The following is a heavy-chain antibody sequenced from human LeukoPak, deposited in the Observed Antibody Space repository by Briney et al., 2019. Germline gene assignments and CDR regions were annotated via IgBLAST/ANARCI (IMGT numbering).Heavy chain of an antibody. J-gene: IGHJ3*02. D-gene: IGHD3-3*01. CDR3: ATAIITIFGVAPDAFDI. CDR1: GYSFTSYW. Sequence: GESLKISCQGSGYSFTSYWIGWVRQMPGKGLEWMGIIYPGDSDTRYSPSFRGQVTISADKSISTAYLQWSSLKASDTAMYYCATAIITIFGVAPDAFDIWGQGTMVTVSS. CDR2: IYPGDSDT. V-gene: IGHV5-51*01.